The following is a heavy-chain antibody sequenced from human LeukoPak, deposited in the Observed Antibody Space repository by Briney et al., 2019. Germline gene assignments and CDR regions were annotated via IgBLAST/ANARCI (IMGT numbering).Heavy chain of an antibody. J-gene: IGHJ4*02. CDR3: ARAQGSSSGLDY. Sequence: PGGSLRLSCAASGFTFSSHWMHWVRQAPGKGLVWVSRIKPDGSTYYADSVKGRFTISRDNSKNTLYLQMNSLRAEDTAVYYCARAQGSSSGLDYWGQGTLVTVSS. D-gene: IGHD6-6*01. CDR1: GFTFSSHW. V-gene: IGHV3-74*01. CDR2: IKPDGST.